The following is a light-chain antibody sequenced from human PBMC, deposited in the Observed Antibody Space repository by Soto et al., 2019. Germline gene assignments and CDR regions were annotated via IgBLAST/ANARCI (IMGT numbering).Light chain of an antibody. Sequence: DVVVTQSPLSLPVTLGQPASISCRTSQSLVYSDGVSYLNWYQQRPGQSPRRLIYEASNRESGVPDRFSGSGSGTDFTLRISRVEADGVGVYYFMQGTHLPLTFGGRTKVEIK. CDR3: MQGTHLPLT. CDR2: EAS. J-gene: IGKJ4*01. V-gene: IGKV2-30*01. CDR1: QSLVYSDGVSY.